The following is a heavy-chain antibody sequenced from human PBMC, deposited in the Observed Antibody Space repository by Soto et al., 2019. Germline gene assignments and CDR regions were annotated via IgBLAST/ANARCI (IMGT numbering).Heavy chain of an antibody. D-gene: IGHD6-13*01. V-gene: IGHV3-30*18. J-gene: IGHJ5*02. Sequence: RGSLLVSCASSVFTFSIYGMPWVRQAPGKGLEWVAVISYDGSNKYYADSVKGRFTISRDNSKNTLYLQMKSLRAEDTAVYYCAKEYDPGYSSRTNWFDPWGQGTLVPVSS. CDR2: ISYDGSNK. CDR1: VFTFSIYG. CDR3: AKEYDPGYSSRTNWFDP.